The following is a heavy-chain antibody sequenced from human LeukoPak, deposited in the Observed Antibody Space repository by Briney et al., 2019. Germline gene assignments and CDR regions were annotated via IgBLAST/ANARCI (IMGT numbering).Heavy chain of an antibody. CDR2: IYYSGST. D-gene: IGHD2-21*01. V-gene: IGHV4-59*01. CDR1: GGSFSGYY. Sequence: NPSETLSLTCAVYGGSFSGYYWTWIRQPPGKGLEWIGYIYYSGSTNYNPSLKSRVTISVDTSKNQFSLKLSSVTAADTAVYYCARAIPSATWPFDYWGQGTLVTVSS. J-gene: IGHJ4*02. CDR3: ARAIPSATWPFDY.